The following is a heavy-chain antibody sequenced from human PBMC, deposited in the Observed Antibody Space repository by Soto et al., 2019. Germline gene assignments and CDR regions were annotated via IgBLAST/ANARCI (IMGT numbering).Heavy chain of an antibody. CDR3: ARSSIGVAGPFDY. J-gene: IGHJ4*02. D-gene: IGHD6-19*01. Sequence: XESLTISCKGSIYRFTSHWVALVRQMPGKGLEWMGVIQPGDSDTRYSPSFRGQVTISADKSITTAYLQWSSLKASDTAMYFCARSSIGVAGPFDYWGQGTLVTVLL. CDR1: IYRFTSHW. CDR2: IQPGDSDT. V-gene: IGHV5-51*01.